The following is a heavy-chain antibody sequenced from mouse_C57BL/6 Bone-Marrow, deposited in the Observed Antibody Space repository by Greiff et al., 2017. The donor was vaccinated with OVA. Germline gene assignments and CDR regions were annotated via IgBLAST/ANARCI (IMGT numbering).Heavy chain of an antibody. V-gene: IGHV1-50*01. CDR1: GYTFTSYW. D-gene: IGHD2-2*01. CDR2: LDPSDSYT. CDR3: ARSGYPTWCAY. J-gene: IGHJ3*01. Sequence: QVQLQQPGAELVKPGASVKLSCKASGYTFTSYWMQWVKQRPGQGLEWIGELDPSDSYTNSNQKFKGKATLTVDTSSSTADMQLSSLASEDSAVYYCARSGYPTWCAYWGQGTLVTVSA.